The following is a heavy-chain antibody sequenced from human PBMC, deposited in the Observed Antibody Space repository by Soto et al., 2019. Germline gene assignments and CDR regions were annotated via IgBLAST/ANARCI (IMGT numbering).Heavy chain of an antibody. J-gene: IGHJ4*02. CDR2: ISAYNGNT. D-gene: IGHD3-10*01. V-gene: IGHV1-18*04. CDR3: AKGLGEEGVGFFDY. Sequence: ASVKVSCKASGYTFTSYGISWVRQAPGQGLEWMGWISAYNGNTNYAQKLQGRATMTRDTSARPSYMELESLGFEDKAVYLFAKGLGEEGVGFFDYWGQGTLVTVSS. CDR1: GYTFTSYG.